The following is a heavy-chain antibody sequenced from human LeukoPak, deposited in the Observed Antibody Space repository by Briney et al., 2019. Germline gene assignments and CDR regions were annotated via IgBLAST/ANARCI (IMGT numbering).Heavy chain of an antibody. D-gene: IGHD3/OR15-3a*01. CDR3: AKDWTAGY. Sequence: GGSLRLSCAASGFTFSSNLMNWVRQAPGKGLEWGSGISGSGGTTYYADSVKGRFTISRDNSKDTLYLQMNSLRAEDTAVYYCAKDWTAGYWGQGTLVTVSS. V-gene: IGHV3-23*01. CDR1: GFTFSSNL. CDR2: ISGSGGTT. J-gene: IGHJ4*02.